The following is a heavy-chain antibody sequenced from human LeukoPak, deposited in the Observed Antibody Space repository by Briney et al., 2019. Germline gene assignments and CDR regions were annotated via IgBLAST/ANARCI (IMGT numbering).Heavy chain of an antibody. Sequence: GGSLRLSCAVSGVTVTTNYMNWVRQAPGKGLEWVSLIYGVDNSYYADSVKGRFTISRDNSKNTLYLQMNSLRDEDTAVYYCVRPKKSKAFNIWGQGTMVTVSS. CDR1: GVTVTTNY. J-gene: IGHJ3*02. CDR3: VRPKKSKAFNI. V-gene: IGHV3-66*04. CDR2: IYGVDNS.